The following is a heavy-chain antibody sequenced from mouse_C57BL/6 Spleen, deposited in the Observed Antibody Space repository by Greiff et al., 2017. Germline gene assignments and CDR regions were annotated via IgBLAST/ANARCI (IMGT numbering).Heavy chain of an antibody. J-gene: IGHJ3*01. Sequence: EVKLVESGPELVKPGASVKIPCKASGYTFTDYNMDWVKQSHGKSLEWIGDINPNNGGTIYNQKFKGKATLTVDKSSSTAYMELRSLTSEDTAVYYCARSNYGSSYRFAYWGQGTLVTVSA. CDR2: INPNNGGT. CDR1: GYTFTDYN. D-gene: IGHD1-1*01. V-gene: IGHV1-18*01. CDR3: ARSNYGSSYRFAY.